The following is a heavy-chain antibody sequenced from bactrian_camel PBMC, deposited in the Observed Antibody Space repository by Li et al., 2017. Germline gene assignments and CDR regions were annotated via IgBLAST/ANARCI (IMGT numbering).Heavy chain of an antibody. CDR2: IYSDGTNT. V-gene: IGHV3-2*01. J-gene: IGHJ6*01. CDR1: GFTFGSYY. Sequence: VQLVESGGGLVQPGGSLRLSCAASGFTFGSYYMSWVRQAPGKGLEWVSSIYSDGTNTYYADSVKGRFTISRDNAKNTLYLQMNSLKPEDTAMYYCAAAPPASGTTCYYRHVFVPTEDNGYWGQGTQVTVS. D-gene: IGHD1*01. CDR3: AAAPPASGTTCYYRHVFVPTEDNGY.